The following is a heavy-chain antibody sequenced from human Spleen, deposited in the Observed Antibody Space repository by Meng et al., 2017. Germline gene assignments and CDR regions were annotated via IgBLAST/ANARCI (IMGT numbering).Heavy chain of an antibody. J-gene: IGHJ6*02. Sequence: GGSLRLSCAASGFSFSSYAMTWVRQAPGKGLEWVSSISGSGSKNYADSVKGRFTISRDNSKNTLYLQMNSLRAEDTAVYYCARDTPLDTLDYGMDVWGQGTTVTVSS. V-gene: IGHV3-23*01. CDR2: ISGSGSK. CDR3: ARDTPLDTLDYGMDV. D-gene: IGHD1-1*01. CDR1: GFSFSSYA.